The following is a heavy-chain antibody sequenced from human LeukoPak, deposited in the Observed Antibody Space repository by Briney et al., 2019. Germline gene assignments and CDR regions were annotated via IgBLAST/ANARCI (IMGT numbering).Heavy chain of an antibody. Sequence: SETLSLTCTVSGGSVSSYYWSWIRQPPGKGLEWIGYFYSSGSTNYNPSLKSRVTISLDTSKNQFSLKLSSVTAADTAVYYCTRGAGWLIDYWGQGILVTVSS. CDR1: GGSVSSYY. D-gene: IGHD3-16*01. J-gene: IGHJ4*02. CDR2: FYSSGST. V-gene: IGHV4-59*02. CDR3: TRGAGWLIDY.